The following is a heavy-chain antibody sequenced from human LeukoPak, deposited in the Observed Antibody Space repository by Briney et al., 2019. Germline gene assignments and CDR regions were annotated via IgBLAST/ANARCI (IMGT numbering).Heavy chain of an antibody. D-gene: IGHD1-1*01. J-gene: IGHJ3*02. CDR2: INQDGSEK. V-gene: IGHV3-7*01. CDR1: AFTFSSYW. CDR3: VTELRIGATGYLFAFDI. Sequence: GGSLRLSCAASAFTFSSYWMNWVRQAPGKGLEWVASINQDGSEKYYVDSVKGRFTISRDNAKNSLYLQMNSLRVEDTAVYYCVTELRIGATGYLFAFDIWGQGTMVTVSS.